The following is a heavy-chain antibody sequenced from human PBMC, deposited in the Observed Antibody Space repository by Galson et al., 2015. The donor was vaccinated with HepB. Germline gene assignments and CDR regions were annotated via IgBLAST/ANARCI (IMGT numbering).Heavy chain of an antibody. CDR3: ARGSDYYDSSGYYYDSAAGHL. CDR1: GGSISRYY. Sequence: LTCTVSGGSISRYYWGWIRQPPGKGLEWFGNIYYSGTTNYNPSLKRRVSISVDTSKNQFSLKLRSVTAADTAVDYCARGSDYYDSSGYYYDSAAGHLWRQGTMVAVSS. D-gene: IGHD3-22*01. CDR2: IYYSGTT. J-gene: IGHJ3*01. V-gene: IGHV4-59*01.